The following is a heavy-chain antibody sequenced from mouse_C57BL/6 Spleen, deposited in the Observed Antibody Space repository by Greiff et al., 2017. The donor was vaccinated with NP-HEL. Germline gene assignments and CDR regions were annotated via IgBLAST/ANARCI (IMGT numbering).Heavy chain of an antibody. Sequence: VQLQESGTELVKPGASVKLSCKASGYTFTSYWMHWVKQRPGQGLEWIGNINPSNGGTNYNEKFKSKATLTVDKSSSTAYMQLSSLTSEDSAVYYCARLEGLYDGYFAYWGQGTLVTVSA. CDR1: GYTFTSYW. CDR2: INPSNGGT. CDR3: ARLEGLYDGYFAY. J-gene: IGHJ3*01. D-gene: IGHD2-3*01. V-gene: IGHV1-53*01.